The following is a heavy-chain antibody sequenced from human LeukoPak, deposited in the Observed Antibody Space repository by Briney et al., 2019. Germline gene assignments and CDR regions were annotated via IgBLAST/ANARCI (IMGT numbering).Heavy chain of an antibody. J-gene: IGHJ4*02. D-gene: IGHD4-23*01. CDR3: ARGHYGGNRYFDN. Sequence: ASMKVSCKASGYTFSSYEINWVRQAPGQGLEWVGWMHPNSGKTGYAQKFQGRVTMTSDTSIGTAFMELSSLRSDDTAIFYCARGHYGGNRYFDNWGQGTLVTVSS. CDR1: GYTFSSYE. CDR2: MHPNSGKT. V-gene: IGHV1-8*01.